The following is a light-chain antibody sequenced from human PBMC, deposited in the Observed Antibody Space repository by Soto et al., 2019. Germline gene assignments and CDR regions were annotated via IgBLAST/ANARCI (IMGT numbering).Light chain of an antibody. Sequence: DVVVTQSPLSLPVTLGQPASISCRSSQSLVYTNGNTYLAWFQQRPGQSPRRLIYKVSIRDSGVPDRFSGSGSGTEFPLTISRVEAEDVGVYYCMQGTHWPRTFGQGTKVEIK. CDR2: KVS. J-gene: IGKJ1*01. CDR3: MQGTHWPRT. CDR1: QSLVYTNGNTY. V-gene: IGKV2-30*01.